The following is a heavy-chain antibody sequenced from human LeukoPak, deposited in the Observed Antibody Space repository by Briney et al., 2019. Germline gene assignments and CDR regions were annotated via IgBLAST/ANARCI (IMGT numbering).Heavy chain of an antibody. J-gene: IGHJ4*02. CDR3: ARDFSIQLPGTGDY. V-gene: IGHV1-18*01. Sequence: ASVKVSCMASVYTFTSYVISCVRQAPGQGLECMGWISAYNGNTNYAQKLQGRVTITTDTSTSTAYMDLRSMRSDDAAVYYCARDFSIQLPGTGDYWGQGTLVTVSS. CDR2: ISAYNGNT. D-gene: IGHD5-18*01. CDR1: VYTFTSYV.